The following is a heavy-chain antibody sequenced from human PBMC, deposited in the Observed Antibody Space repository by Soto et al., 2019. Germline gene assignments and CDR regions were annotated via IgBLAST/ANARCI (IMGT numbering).Heavy chain of an antibody. CDR1: GDSISNNTAA. J-gene: IGHJ6*01. V-gene: IGHV6-1*01. CDR3: ARGARMMGVLISGLDDDGIDL. D-gene: IGHD3-10*01. CDR2: TYYRSKWYY. Sequence: SQTLSLTSAISGDSISNNTAAWNSIRQSPSRCLEWLGRTYYRSKWYYDYAVSVRSRITISPDTSKNQFSLHLNSVTPEDTAVYCWARGARMMGVLISGLDDDGIDLLGQGAT.